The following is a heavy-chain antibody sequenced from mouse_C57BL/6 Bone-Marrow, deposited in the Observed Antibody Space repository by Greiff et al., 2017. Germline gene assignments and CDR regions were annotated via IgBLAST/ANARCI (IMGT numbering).Heavy chain of an antibody. J-gene: IGHJ2*01. D-gene: IGHD2-13*01. Sequence: EVQLQQSGAELVRPGASVKLSCTASGFNIKDDYMHWVKQRPEQGLEWIGWIDPENGDTEYASKFQGKATITAATSSNAAYLQLSSLTSEDTAVYYCTAGDYYYWGQGTTLTVSS. CDR2: IDPENGDT. CDR1: GFNIKDDY. CDR3: TAGDYYY. V-gene: IGHV14-4*01.